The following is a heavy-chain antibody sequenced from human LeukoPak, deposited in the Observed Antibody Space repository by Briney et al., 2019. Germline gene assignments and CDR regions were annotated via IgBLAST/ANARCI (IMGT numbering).Heavy chain of an antibody. V-gene: IGHV3-7*01. J-gene: IGHJ4*02. D-gene: IGHD3-22*01. CDR2: IKEDGSGI. Sequence: GGSLRLSCATSGFSFSSYWMSWVRQAPGKGLEWVANIKEDGSGIYYVDSVEGRFTISRDNAKKSLYLQMNSLRAEDTAVYYCARGDTRGYYYRFFDYWGQGTLVTVSS. CDR3: ARGDTRGYYYRFFDY. CDR1: GFSFSSYW.